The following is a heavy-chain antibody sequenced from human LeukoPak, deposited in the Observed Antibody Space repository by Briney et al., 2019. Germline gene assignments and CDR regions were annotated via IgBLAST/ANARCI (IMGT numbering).Heavy chain of an antibody. CDR1: GDSVSSISVS. CDR2: TRYRSTWNT. J-gene: IGHJ4*02. CDR3: VRDFNWAFDY. D-gene: IGHD7-27*01. Sequence: SQTLSLTCAISGDSVSSISVSWNWVRQSPSTGLEYLGRTRYRSTWNTFYSLSVQGRITINADTSRNQVSLRLNSVTPEDTALYYCVRDFNWAFDYWGQGTLVTVSS. V-gene: IGHV6-1*01.